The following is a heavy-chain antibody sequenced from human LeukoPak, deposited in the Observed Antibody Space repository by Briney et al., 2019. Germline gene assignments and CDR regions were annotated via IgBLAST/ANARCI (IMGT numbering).Heavy chain of an antibody. CDR2: IYFSGNT. J-gene: IGHJ4*02. CDR1: GGTLNPYY. D-gene: IGHD1-26*01. Sequence: SETLSLTCNASGGTLNPYYWSWIRNHPGQGLEWIGRIYFSGNTHYIPSLQSRVTISVDTSKNQFSLKLSSVTAADTAVYYCARTSASGATYFDYWGQGALVTVSS. CDR3: ARTSASGATYFDY. V-gene: IGHV4-4*07.